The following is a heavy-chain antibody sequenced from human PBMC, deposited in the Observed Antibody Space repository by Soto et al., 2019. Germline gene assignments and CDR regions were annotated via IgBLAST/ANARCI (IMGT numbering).Heavy chain of an antibody. V-gene: IGHV4-39*01. J-gene: IGHJ4*02. CDR1: GSSINSSGYY. Sequence: LSLTCTVSGSSINSSGYYWGWIRQPPGKGLEWIGSMFYGVSTYYNPSLKSRVTVSVDTSKNQFSLNLRSVTAADTAVYYCARLPSRHLVDYWGQGTLVTVSS. CDR2: MFYGVST. CDR3: ARLPSRHLVDY. D-gene: IGHD3-3*02.